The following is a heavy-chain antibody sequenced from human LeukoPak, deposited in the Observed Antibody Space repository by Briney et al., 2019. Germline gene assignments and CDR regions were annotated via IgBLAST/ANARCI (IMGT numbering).Heavy chain of an antibody. J-gene: IGHJ4*02. CDR3: VRDMGYYDKV. D-gene: IGHD3-22*01. V-gene: IGHV3-74*01. Sequence: PGGSLRLSCATSGFTFSTSWMHWVRQAPGQGLVLGSCINADGHTTDYADSVKGPLPNSRDNAKTTLYLQMNSLRAEATAVYYCVRDMGYYDKVWGEGTLVTVSS. CDR1: GFTFSTSW. CDR2: INADGHTT.